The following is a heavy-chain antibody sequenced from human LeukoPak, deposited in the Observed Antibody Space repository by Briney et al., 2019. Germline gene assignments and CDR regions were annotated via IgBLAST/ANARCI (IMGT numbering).Heavy chain of an antibody. Sequence: ASVKVSCKASGYTFTGYYMHWVRQAPGQGLEWMGWINPNSGGTNYAQNFQGRVTMTRDTSISTAYMELSRLRSDDTAVYYCANVWGSYRDYWGQGTLVTVSS. V-gene: IGHV1-2*02. J-gene: IGHJ4*02. CDR1: GYTFTGYY. CDR2: INPNSGGT. D-gene: IGHD3-16*01. CDR3: ANVWGSYRDY.